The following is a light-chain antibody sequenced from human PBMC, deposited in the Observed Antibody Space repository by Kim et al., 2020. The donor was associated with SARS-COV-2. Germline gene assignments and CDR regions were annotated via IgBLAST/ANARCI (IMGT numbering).Light chain of an antibody. CDR3: LQSNSDPFT. CDR2: AAS. Sequence: DIQMTQSPSSLSASVGDRVTITCRASQRIGPYLIWYQKKPGEAPKLLIYAASSLQSGVPSRFSGSGSGTDFTLTISSLQPEDSATYYCLQSNSDPFTFGPGTKVDIK. V-gene: IGKV1-39*01. CDR1: QRIGPY. J-gene: IGKJ3*01.